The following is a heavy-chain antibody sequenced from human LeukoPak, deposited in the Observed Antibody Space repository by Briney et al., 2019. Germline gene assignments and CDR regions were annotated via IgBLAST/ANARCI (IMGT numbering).Heavy chain of an antibody. D-gene: IGHD3-22*01. J-gene: IGHJ5*02. CDR2: INPNSGGT. V-gene: IGHV1-2*02. CDR1: GYTFTGYY. Sequence: ASVKVSCKASGYTFTGYYMHWVRQAPGQGLEWMGWINPNSGGTNYAQKFQGRVTMTRDTSISTAYMELCRLRSDDTAVYYCASQSQYYYDSSGYYFGAWGQGTLVTVSS. CDR3: ASQSQYYYDSSGYYFGA.